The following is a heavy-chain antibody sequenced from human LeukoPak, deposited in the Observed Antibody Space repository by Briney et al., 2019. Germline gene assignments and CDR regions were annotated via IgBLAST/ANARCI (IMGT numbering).Heavy chain of an antibody. Sequence: GGSLRLSCAATGFTFTDYAMSWVRQAQGKGPEWVSSISRSGSTTYYADSVKGRFPFSRDNSKNTLDLQMDSLRVEDTARYYCARGSIMLSVGGQGTLVTVTS. V-gene: IGHV3-23*01. CDR1: GFTFTDYA. D-gene: IGHD2-21*01. J-gene: IGHJ4*02. CDR3: ARGSIMLSV. CDR2: ISRSGSTT.